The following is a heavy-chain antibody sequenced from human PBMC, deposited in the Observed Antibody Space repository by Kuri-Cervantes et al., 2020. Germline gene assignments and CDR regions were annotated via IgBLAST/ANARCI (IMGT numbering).Heavy chain of an antibody. D-gene: IGHD1-26*01. V-gene: IGHV3-66*02. CDR2: IYSGGST. Sequence: LSLTCAASGSTVSSNYMSWVRQAPGKGLEWVSVIYSGGSTYYADSVKGRFTISRDNSKDTLYLQMNSLRAEDTAVYYCARSGSYYPTIDYWGQGTLVTVSS. CDR3: ARSGSYYPTIDY. J-gene: IGHJ4*02. CDR1: GSTVSSNY.